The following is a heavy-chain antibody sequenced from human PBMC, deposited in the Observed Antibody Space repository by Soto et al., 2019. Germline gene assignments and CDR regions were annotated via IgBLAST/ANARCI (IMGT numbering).Heavy chain of an antibody. V-gene: IGHV1-2*04. D-gene: IGHD6-6*01. CDR1: GYTFTGYY. Sequence: ASVKVSCKASGYTFTGYYMHWVRQAPGQGLEWMGWINPNSGGTNYAQKFQGWVTMTRDTSKNQFSLKLSSVTAADTAVYYCVRYLSGRIEARSNERYNSFDPWGQGTLVTVSS. CDR2: INPNSGGT. CDR3: VRYLSGRIEARSNERYNSFDP. J-gene: IGHJ5*02.